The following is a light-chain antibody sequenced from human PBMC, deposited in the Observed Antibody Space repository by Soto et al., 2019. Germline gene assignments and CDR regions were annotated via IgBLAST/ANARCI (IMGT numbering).Light chain of an antibody. Sequence: DVAMTQSPLSLPVTLGQPASISCRSSQSLVYSVGKTYLSWFHQRPGQSPRRLIYEVSNRDSGVPDRFSGSGSGTDFTLKISRVEAEDVGVYYCMQGTHWPRTFGQGTKVEIK. CDR3: MQGTHWPRT. V-gene: IGKV2-30*01. CDR1: QSLVYSVGKTY. J-gene: IGKJ1*01. CDR2: EVS.